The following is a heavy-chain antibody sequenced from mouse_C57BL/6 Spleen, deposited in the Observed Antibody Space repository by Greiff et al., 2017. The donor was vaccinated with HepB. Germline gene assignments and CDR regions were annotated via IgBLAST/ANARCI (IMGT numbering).Heavy chain of an antibody. V-gene: IGHV5-4*01. CDR1: GFTFSSYA. CDR3: ARDKKVTDWYFDV. CDR2: ISDGGSYT. J-gene: IGHJ1*03. D-gene: IGHD2-2*01. Sequence: EVQRVESGGGLVKPGGSLKLSCAASGFTFSSYAMSWVRQTPEKRLEWVATISDGGSYTYYPDNVKGRFTISRDNAKNNLYLQMSHLKSEDTAMYYCARDKKVTDWYFDVWGTGTTVTVSS.